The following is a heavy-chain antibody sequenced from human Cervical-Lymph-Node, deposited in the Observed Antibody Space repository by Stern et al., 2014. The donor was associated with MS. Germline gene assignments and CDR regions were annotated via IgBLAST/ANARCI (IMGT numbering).Heavy chain of an antibody. V-gene: IGHV3-30*04. D-gene: IGHD3-3*01. CDR3: ARDRGKYSDLWSGHDY. CDR2: ISYDGNHK. Sequence: MQLVESGGGVVQPGRSLRLSCAASRFTFSTYAMHWVRQAPGKGLEWVAVISYDGNHKFFADSVKGRFTISRDNSKNTLFLQMNSLRVEDTAIYYCARDRGKYSDLWSGHDYWGQGTPVTVSS. J-gene: IGHJ4*02. CDR1: RFTFSTYA.